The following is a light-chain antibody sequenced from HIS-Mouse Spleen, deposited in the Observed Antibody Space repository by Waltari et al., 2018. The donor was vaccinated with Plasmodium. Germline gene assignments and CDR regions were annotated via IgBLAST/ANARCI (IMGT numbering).Light chain of an antibody. Sequence: DIQMTQSPSTLSASVGDRVTITCRASQSISSWLAWYQQKPGKAPKLLIYKASSLESGVPSRFSGSGSGTEFILTINSLQPDDFATYYCQQYNSYWTFGQGTKVEIK. J-gene: IGKJ1*01. V-gene: IGKV1-5*03. CDR1: QSISSW. CDR2: KAS. CDR3: QQYNSYWT.